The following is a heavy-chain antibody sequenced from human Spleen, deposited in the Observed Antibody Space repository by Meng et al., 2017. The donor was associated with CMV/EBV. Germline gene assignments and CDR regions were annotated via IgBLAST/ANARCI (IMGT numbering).Heavy chain of an antibody. CDR2: IIPILGIA. J-gene: IGHJ6*02. Sequence: SVKVSCKASGYTFTTYDISWVRQAPGQGLEWMGGIIPILGIANYAQKFQGRVTITADKSTSTAYMELSSLRSEDTAVYYCARGVVPAASLSWYYGMDVWGQGTTVTVSS. V-gene: IGHV1-69*10. CDR3: ARGVVPAASLSWYYGMDV. D-gene: IGHD2-2*01. CDR1: GYTFTTYD.